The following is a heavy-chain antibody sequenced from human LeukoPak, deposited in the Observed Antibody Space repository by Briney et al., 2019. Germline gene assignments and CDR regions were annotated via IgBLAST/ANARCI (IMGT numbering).Heavy chain of an antibody. CDR2: ISYDGSNK. J-gene: IGHJ4*02. Sequence: PGGSLRLSCAASGFTFSSYTMHWVRQAPGKGLEWVAVISYDGSNKYYADSVKGRFTISRDNPKNTLYLQMNSLRVEDTAVYYCARGDGLGELSSTLDYWGQGTRITVSS. V-gene: IGHV3-30-3*01. D-gene: IGHD3-16*02. CDR1: GFTFSSYT. CDR3: ARGDGLGELSSTLDY.